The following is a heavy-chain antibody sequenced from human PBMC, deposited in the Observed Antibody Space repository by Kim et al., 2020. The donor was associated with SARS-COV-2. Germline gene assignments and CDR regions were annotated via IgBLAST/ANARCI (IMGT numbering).Heavy chain of an antibody. D-gene: IGHD2-2*01. CDR2: ISLDGNKK. J-gene: IGHJ6*02. V-gene: IGHV3-30*18. CDR1: GFSFSNYG. CDR3: AKDRLGYSSRWFMDV. Sequence: GGSLRLSCAASGFSFSNYGMHWVRQAPGKGLEWLAVISLDGNKKYYAYADSVKGRFTISRDNSKNTLYLQMNSLRAEDTAMYYCAKDRLGYSSRWFMDVWGQGTTVTVSS.